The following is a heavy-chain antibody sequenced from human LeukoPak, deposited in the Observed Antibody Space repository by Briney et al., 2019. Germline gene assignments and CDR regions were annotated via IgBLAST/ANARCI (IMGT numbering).Heavy chain of an antibody. V-gene: IGHV4-59*08. D-gene: IGHD3-16*02. CDR2: PYYSGST. CDR1: GGSISSYY. Sequence: PSETLSLTCTVPGGSISSYYWSWIRQPPGKGLEWIGYPYYSGSTNYNPSLKSRVTISVDTSKNQFSLKLSSATAADTAVYYCARRAITFGGVIVDNYFDYWGQGILVTVSS. J-gene: IGHJ4*02. CDR3: ARRAITFGGVIVDNYFDY.